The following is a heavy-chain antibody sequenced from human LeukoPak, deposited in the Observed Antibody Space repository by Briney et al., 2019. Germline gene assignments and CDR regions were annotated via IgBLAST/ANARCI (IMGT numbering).Heavy chain of an antibody. CDR3: ARSCSSTSCESDYFDY. CDR2: INAGNGNT. CDR1: GYTFTSYA. D-gene: IGHD2-2*01. V-gene: IGHV1-3*01. Sequence: ASVKVSCKASGYTFTSYAMHWVRQAPGQRLEWMGWINAGNGNTKYSRKFQGRVTITRDTSASTAYMELSSLRSEDTAVYYCARSCSSTSCESDYFDYWGQGTLVTVSS. J-gene: IGHJ4*02.